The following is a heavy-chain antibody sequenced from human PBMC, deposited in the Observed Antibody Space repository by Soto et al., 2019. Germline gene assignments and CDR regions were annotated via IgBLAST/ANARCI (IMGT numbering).Heavy chain of an antibody. CDR3: ASSTFFHDSRGYNFKNLDS. D-gene: IGHD3-22*01. CDR2: ISYSWVS. J-gene: IGHJ4*02. CDR1: AVYLERRNYF. V-gene: IGHV4-61*01. Sequence: ESLSLTCSVSAVYLERRNYFWNWIRQPPGKGLEWIGNISYSWVSNPNPALKSRVTLSLDTFNNQFSLTLTSVTAADTAMYYCASSTFFHDSRGYNFKNLDSWGQGTLVTSPQ.